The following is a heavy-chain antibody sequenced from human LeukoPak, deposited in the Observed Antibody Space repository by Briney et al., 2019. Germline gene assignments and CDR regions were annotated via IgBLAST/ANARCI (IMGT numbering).Heavy chain of an antibody. D-gene: IGHD6-19*01. CDR2: INHSGST. Sequence: PSETLSLTCAVYGGSFSGYYLSWIRQPPGKGLEWIGEINHSGSTNYNPSLKSRVTISVDTSRNQFSLKLSSVTAADTAVYYCARDVSVAGLDYWGQGTLVTVSS. CDR1: GGSFSGYY. V-gene: IGHV4-34*01. J-gene: IGHJ4*02. CDR3: ARDVSVAGLDY.